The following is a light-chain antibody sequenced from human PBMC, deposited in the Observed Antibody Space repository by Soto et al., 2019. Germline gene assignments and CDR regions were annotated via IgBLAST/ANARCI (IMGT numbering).Light chain of an antibody. Sequence: EIVLTQSPGTMSLSPGERATLSCGASQSVTSNYSAWYQQKPGQPPRLLIFGASIRVTGIPDRFIGSGSGTDFTLTISRLEPEDFAVYYCQQYVSSLTTFGQGTKVDIK. CDR1: QSVTSNY. CDR2: GAS. J-gene: IGKJ1*01. V-gene: IGKV3-20*01. CDR3: QQYVSSLTT.